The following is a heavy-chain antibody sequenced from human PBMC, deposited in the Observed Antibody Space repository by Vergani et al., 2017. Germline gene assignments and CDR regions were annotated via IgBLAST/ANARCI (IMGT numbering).Heavy chain of an antibody. J-gene: IGHJ4*02. CDR2: ISWDGGST. CDR1: GFTFSSYA. V-gene: IGHV3-43D*03. CDR3: AKENCSSISCPSTHFDY. Sequence: EVQLLESGGGLVQPGGSLRLSCAASGFTFSSYAMSWVRQAPGKGLEWVSLISWDGGSTYYADSVKGRFTISRDNSKNSLYLQMNSLRAEDSALYYCAKENCSSISCPSTHFDYWGQGTLVTVSS. D-gene: IGHD2-2*01.